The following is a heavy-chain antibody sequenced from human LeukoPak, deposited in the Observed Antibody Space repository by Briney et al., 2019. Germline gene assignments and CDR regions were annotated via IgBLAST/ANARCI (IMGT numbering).Heavy chain of an antibody. CDR2: ISGSGGST. J-gene: IGHJ6*03. Sequence: GSLRLSCAGSGFTFSSYGMSWVRQAPGKGLEWVSAISGSGGSTYYADSVKGRFTISRDNSKNTLYLQMNSLRAEDTAVYYCAKDKRQQWLVSARNYYYYMDVWGKGTTVTISS. CDR1: GFTFSSYG. D-gene: IGHD6-19*01. CDR3: AKDKRQQWLVSARNYYYYMDV. V-gene: IGHV3-23*01.